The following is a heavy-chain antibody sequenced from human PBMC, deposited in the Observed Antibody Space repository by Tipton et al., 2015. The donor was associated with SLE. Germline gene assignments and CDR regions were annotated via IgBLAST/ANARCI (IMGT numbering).Heavy chain of an antibody. CDR2: ITSNGHST. CDR3: AKGEIVGPTKGALDY. V-gene: IGHV3-23*01. CDR1: GFTFSSHA. Sequence: GSLRLSCAVSGFTFSSHAMSWVCQAPGKGLEWVSGITSNGHSTYYGDSVEGRFTISRDTSKNTLYLQMNSLRAEDTAVYYCAKGEIVGPTKGALDYWGQGTLVTVSS. J-gene: IGHJ4*02. D-gene: IGHD1-26*01.